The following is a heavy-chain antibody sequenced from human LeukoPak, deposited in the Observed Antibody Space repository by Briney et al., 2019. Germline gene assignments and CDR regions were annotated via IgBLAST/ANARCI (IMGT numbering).Heavy chain of an antibody. CDR3: ATVRRIGSGWYRNHYYFDY. CDR1: GYTLTELS. Sequence: GASVKVSCKVFGYTLTELSMHWVRQAPGKGLEWMGGFDPEDGETIYAQKFQGRVTMTEDTSTDTAYMELSSLRSEDTAVYYCATVRRIGSGWYRNHYYFDYWGQGTLVTVSS. V-gene: IGHV1-24*01. J-gene: IGHJ4*02. CDR2: FDPEDGET. D-gene: IGHD6-19*01.